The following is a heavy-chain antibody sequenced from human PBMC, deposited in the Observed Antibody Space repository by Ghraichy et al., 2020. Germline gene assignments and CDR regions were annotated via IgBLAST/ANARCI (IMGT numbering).Heavy chain of an antibody. CDR1: GGSISSYY. Sequence: SETLSLTCTVSGGSISSYYWSWIRQPAGKGLEWIGRIYTSGSTNYNPSLKSRVTMSVDTSKNQFSLKLSSVTAADTAVYYCARTLRFPYDHTYYYYGMDVWGQGTTVTVSS. V-gene: IGHV4-4*07. CDR3: ARTLRFPYDHTYYYYGMDV. D-gene: IGHD5-12*01. J-gene: IGHJ6*02. CDR2: IYTSGST.